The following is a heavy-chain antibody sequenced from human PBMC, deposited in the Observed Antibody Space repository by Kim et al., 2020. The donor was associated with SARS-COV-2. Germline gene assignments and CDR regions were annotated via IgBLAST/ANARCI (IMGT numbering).Heavy chain of an antibody. J-gene: IGHJ4*02. V-gene: IGHV1-69*13. CDR3: ARDRIVGATTNRHRSVYFDY. CDR2: IIPIFGTA. Sequence: SVKVSCKASGGTFSSYAISWVRQAPGQGLEWMGGIIPIFGTANYAQKFQGRVTITADESTSTAYMELSSLRSEDTAVYYCARDRIVGATTNRHRSVYFDYWGQGTLVTVSS. CDR1: GGTFSSYA. D-gene: IGHD1-26*01.